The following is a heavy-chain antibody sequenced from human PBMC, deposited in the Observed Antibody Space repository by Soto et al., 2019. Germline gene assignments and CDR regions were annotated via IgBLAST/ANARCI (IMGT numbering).Heavy chain of an antibody. Sequence: GGSLRLSCAASGFTFSDYYMSWIRQAPGKGLEWVSYISSSSSYTNYADSVKGRFTISRDNAKNSLYLQMNSLRAEDTAVYYCARTAHWNYVLYFDCWGQGTLVTVSS. CDR2: ISSSSSYT. D-gene: IGHD1-7*01. V-gene: IGHV3-11*06. CDR1: GFTFSDYY. J-gene: IGHJ4*02. CDR3: ARTAHWNYVLYFDC.